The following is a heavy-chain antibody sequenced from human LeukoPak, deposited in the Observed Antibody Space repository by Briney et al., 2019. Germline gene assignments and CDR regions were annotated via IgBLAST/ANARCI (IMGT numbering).Heavy chain of an antibody. V-gene: IGHV4-38-2*02. Sequence: PSETLSLTCTVSGYSIRSGYYWGWIRQPPGKGLEWIGSIYHSGSTYYNPSLKSRVTISVDTSKNQFSLKLSSVTAADTAVYYCARGISDSSGYYVGNYFDYWGQGTLVTVSS. J-gene: IGHJ4*02. D-gene: IGHD3-22*01. CDR2: IYHSGST. CDR3: ARGISDSSGYYVGNYFDY. CDR1: GYSIRSGYY.